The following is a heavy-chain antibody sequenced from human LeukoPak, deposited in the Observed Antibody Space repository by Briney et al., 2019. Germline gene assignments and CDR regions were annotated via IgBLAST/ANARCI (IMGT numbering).Heavy chain of an antibody. J-gene: IGHJ4*02. CDR2: IYHSGST. V-gene: IGHV4-30-2*01. D-gene: IGHD6-19*01. Sequence: PSETLSLTCTVSGGSISSGGYYWSWIRQPPGKGLEWIGYIYHSGSTYYNPSLKSRVTISVDRSKNQFSLKLSSVTAADTAVYYCARGGGYSSGWYEEVYWGQGTLVTVSS. CDR1: GGSISSGGYY. CDR3: ARGGGYSSGWYEEVY.